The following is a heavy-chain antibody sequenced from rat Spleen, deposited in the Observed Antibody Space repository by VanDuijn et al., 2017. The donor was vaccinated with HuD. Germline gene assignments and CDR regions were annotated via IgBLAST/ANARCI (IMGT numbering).Heavy chain of an antibody. CDR1: GFTFGDYA. V-gene: IGHV5-7*01. J-gene: IGHJ2*01. D-gene: IGHD1-4*01. Sequence: EVQLVESGGGLVQPGRSMKLSCAASGFTFGDYAMAWVRQSPEKGLEWVAAIVDDGSNTFYRDSVKGRFTISRNNAKSTLYLQMDSLRSEDTATYYCGDGYTGDFWGQGVMVTVSS. CDR2: IVDDGSNT. CDR3: GDGYTGDF.